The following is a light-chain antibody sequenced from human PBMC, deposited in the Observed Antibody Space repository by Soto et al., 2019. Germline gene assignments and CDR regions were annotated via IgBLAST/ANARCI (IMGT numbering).Light chain of an antibody. J-gene: IGKJ2*01. CDR2: WAS. V-gene: IGKV4-1*01. CDR1: QSLLYSSNNKNY. Sequence: DIVMTQSPDSLPVSLGERATINCKSSQSLLYSSNNKNYLAWYQQKPGQPPKLLIFWASTRESGVPDRFSGSGSGTDFTLTISRLQAEDVAVYYCQQYNNWPPYTFGQGTKLEIK. CDR3: QQYNNWPPYT.